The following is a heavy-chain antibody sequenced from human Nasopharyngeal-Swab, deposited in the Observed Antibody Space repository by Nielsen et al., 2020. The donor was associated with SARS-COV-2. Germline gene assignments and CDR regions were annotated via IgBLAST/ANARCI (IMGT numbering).Heavy chain of an antibody. CDR3: AKELWLAFDS. D-gene: IGHD6-19*01. CDR2: IGVDGSTK. Sequence: GESLKISCATSGFTFVDYNIHWLRQAPGKGLEWVAVIGVDGSTKFYVDSVKGRFTISRDNSKNTVYLQMNSLRTEDTAVYYCAKELWLAFDSWGQGTLVTVSS. J-gene: IGHJ4*02. CDR1: GFTFVDYN. V-gene: IGHV3-30*02.